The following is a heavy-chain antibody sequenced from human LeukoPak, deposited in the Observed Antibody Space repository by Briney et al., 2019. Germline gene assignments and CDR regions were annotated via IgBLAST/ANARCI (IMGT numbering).Heavy chain of an antibody. CDR3: ARELVSLGTGYFDL. CDR2: LSGSGGST. D-gene: IGHD7-27*01. Sequence: GGSLRLSCAASGFTFSSYAMSWVRQAPGKGLEWVSGLSGSGGSTYYADSVKGRFTISRDNSKNTLHLQMDSLRAEDTAIYYCARELVSLGTGYFDLWGRGTLVTVSS. J-gene: IGHJ2*01. V-gene: IGHV3-23*01. CDR1: GFTFSSYA.